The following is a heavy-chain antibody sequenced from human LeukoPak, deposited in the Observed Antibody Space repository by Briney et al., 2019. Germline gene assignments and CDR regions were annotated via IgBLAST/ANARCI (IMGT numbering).Heavy chain of an antibody. D-gene: IGHD3-10*01. J-gene: IGHJ4*02. CDR2: ISGSSGYT. Sequence: DPGGSLRLSCAASGFTFSTYAMSWVRQAPGKGLEWVSGISGSSGYTYYADSVEGRFTISRDNSKNTLYLQMNSLRGEDTAVYYCAKDFRGGQLWASSLLRRPHYFDYWGQGTLVTVSS. V-gene: IGHV3-23*01. CDR1: GFTFSTYA. CDR3: AKDFRGGQLWASSLLRRPHYFDY.